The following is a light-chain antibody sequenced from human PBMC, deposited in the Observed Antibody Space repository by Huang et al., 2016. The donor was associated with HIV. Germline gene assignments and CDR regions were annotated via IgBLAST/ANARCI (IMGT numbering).Light chain of an antibody. Sequence: DIQMTQSPSSLSASVGDRVTITCRASQGISNYLALYQQKPGKVPKLLIYAASTLQSGVPSRCSGSGSGTDFTLTISSLQPEDVATYYCQKYNSAPRVWTFGQGTKVEIK. CDR2: AAS. CDR1: QGISNY. CDR3: QKYNSAPRVWT. V-gene: IGKV1-27*01. J-gene: IGKJ1*01.